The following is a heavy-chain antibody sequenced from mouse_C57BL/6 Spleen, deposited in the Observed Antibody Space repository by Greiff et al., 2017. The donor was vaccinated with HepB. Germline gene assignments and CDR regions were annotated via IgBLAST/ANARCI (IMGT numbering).Heavy chain of an antibody. V-gene: IGHV5-9-1*02. CDR3: TREGAGTFAY. J-gene: IGHJ3*01. D-gene: IGHD4-1*01. CDR2: ISSGGDYI. CDR1: GFTFSSYA. Sequence: EVKLVESGEGLVKPGGSLKLSCAASGFTFSSYAMSWVRQTPEKRLEWVAYISSGGDYIYYADTVKGRFTISRDNARNTLYLQMRSLKSEDTAMYYCTREGAGTFAYWGQGTLVTVSA.